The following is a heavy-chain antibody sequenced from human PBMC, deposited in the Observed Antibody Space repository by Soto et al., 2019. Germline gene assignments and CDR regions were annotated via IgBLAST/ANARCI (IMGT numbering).Heavy chain of an antibody. V-gene: IGHV3-30*18. CDR2: ISYDGSNK. J-gene: IGHJ3*02. Sequence: AGGALRLSCGGSGFTLSRYGNHWVRQAPGKGPGWVAVISYDGSNKYYADSVKGRFTISRDNSKNTLYLQMNSLRAEDTAVYYCAKPDSLYNWNYRLDHAFDIWGQGTMVTVSS. CDR1: GFTLSRYG. CDR3: AKPDSLYNWNYRLDHAFDI. D-gene: IGHD1-7*01.